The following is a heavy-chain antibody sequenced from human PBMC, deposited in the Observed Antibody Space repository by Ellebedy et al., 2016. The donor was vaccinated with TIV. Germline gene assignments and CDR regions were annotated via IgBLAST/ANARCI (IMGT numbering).Heavy chain of an antibody. V-gene: IGHV4-59*01. D-gene: IGHD5-12*01. Sequence: SETLSLXXTVSGGSIRTYYWSWIRQPPGKGLEWLGYIYSSGSTNTKPSLKSRVTMSLDTSKNQVSLKLRSVTPADTAVYYCARDRGYNGDDLDWYFDLWGRGTLVTVSS. CDR2: IYSSGST. CDR1: GGSIRTYY. J-gene: IGHJ2*01. CDR3: ARDRGYNGDDLDWYFDL.